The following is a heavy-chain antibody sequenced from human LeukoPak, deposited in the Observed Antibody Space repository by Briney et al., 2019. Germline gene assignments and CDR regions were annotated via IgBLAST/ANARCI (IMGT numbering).Heavy chain of an antibody. Sequence: SVTVSCTASGGTFSIYAISWVRQAPGQGLEWMGGIIPIFGTANYAQKFQGRVTITADESTSTAYMELSSLRSEDTAVYYCARLYCSGGSCYPSDYWGQGTLVTVSS. J-gene: IGHJ4*02. CDR1: GGTFSIYA. V-gene: IGHV1-69*13. D-gene: IGHD2-15*01. CDR2: IIPIFGTA. CDR3: ARLYCSGGSCYPSDY.